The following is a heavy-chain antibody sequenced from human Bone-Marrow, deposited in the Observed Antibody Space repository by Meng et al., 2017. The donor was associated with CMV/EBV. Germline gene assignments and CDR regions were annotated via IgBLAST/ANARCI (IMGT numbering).Heavy chain of an antibody. Sequence: GGSLRLSCAASGFTFSSYAMHWVRQAPGKGLEWVAVISYDGSNKYYADSVKGRFTISRDNSKNTLYLQMNSLRAEDTAVYYCARGFSFLEWLFPFDYCGQGTLVTVSS. J-gene: IGHJ4*02. V-gene: IGHV3-30-3*01. CDR1: GFTFSSYA. CDR2: ISYDGSNK. D-gene: IGHD3-3*02. CDR3: ARGFSFLEWLFPFDY.